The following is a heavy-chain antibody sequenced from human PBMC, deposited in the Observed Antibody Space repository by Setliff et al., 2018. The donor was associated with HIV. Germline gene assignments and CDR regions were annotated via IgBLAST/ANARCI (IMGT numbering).Heavy chain of an antibody. CDR1: GGTFSSYA. D-gene: IGHD3-22*01. Sequence: ASVKVSCKASGGTFSSYAISWVRQAPGQGLEWMGGINPIFGTANYAQKFQGRVTVTADESTRTAYMELSSLRSDDTAVYYCAREIGDYYDSSGYYPPTDYYYGMDVWGRGTTVTVSS. V-gene: IGHV1-69*13. CDR2: INPIFGTA. CDR3: AREIGDYYDSSGYYPPTDYYYGMDV. J-gene: IGHJ6*04.